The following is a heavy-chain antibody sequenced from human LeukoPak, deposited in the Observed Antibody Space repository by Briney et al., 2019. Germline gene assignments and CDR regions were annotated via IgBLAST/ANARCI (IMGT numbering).Heavy chain of an antibody. Sequence: SETLSLTCTVSGGSISSSSYYWGWIRQPPGKGLEWIGSVYYSGSTYYSPSLKSRVTISVDTSKNQFSLELSSVTAADTAVYHCARGDVVESTALFDYYSYYMDVWGKGTTVTVSS. D-gene: IGHD2-2*01. V-gene: IGHV4-39*07. CDR3: ARGDVVESTALFDYYSYYMDV. CDR2: VYYSGST. J-gene: IGHJ6*03. CDR1: GGSISSSSYY.